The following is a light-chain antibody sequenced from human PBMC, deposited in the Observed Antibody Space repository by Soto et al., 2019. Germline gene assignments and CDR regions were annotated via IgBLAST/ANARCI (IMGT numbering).Light chain of an antibody. V-gene: IGKV3-11*01. Sequence: EIVFTQSPATLSLSPGERATLTCRASQSVTSYLAWYQQKPGQAPRLLIYDASSRATDIPARFSGSGSGTHFTLTISSLEPEDFAVYYCQQRSNWPPIFSFGPGTKVDIK. CDR3: QQRSNWPPIFS. J-gene: IGKJ3*01. CDR1: QSVTSY. CDR2: DAS.